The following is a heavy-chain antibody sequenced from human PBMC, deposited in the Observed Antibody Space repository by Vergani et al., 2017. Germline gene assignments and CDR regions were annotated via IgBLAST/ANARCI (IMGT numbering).Heavy chain of an antibody. CDR3: TRPCYGDYRRPTYY. CDR1: GFTFSGSA. V-gene: IGHV3-73*01. CDR2: IRSKANSYAT. D-gene: IGHD4-17*01. Sequence: EVQLVESGGGLVQPGGSLKLSCAASGFTFSGSAMHLVRQASGKGLEWVGRIRSKANSYATAYAASVKGRFTISRDDSRNTAYLQMNTLKTEDTAAYYCTRPCYGDYRRPTYYWSQGTLVTVSS. J-gene: IGHJ4*02.